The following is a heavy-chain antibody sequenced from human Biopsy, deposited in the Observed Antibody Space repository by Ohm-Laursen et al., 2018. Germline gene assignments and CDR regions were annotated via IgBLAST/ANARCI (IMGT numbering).Heavy chain of an antibody. Sequence: TLSLTCTVSGGSFTGHYWSRIRQPPGKGLEWIGHISYTGYTSYNASLKSRVTISVDTSRNHFSLRLSSLTAADTAVYYCARGSNDFGGLYFPRWGQGTLLTVSS. D-gene: IGHD4-23*01. CDR3: ARGSNDFGGLYFPR. CDR2: ISYTGYT. J-gene: IGHJ4*02. V-gene: IGHV4-59*11. CDR1: GGSFTGHY.